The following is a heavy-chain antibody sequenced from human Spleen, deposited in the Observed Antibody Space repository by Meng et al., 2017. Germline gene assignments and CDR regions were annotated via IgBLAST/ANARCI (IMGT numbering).Heavy chain of an antibody. V-gene: IGHV4-34*01. CDR3: ARGPTTMAHDFDY. Sequence: QVQLQQWGAGRLKPSETLSLTCVVSGGSFSDYYWSWIRQPPGKGLEWIGEINHSGSTNYNPSLESRATISVDTSQNKLSLNLRFVTAADSAVYYCARGPTTMAHDFDYWGQGTLVTVSS. D-gene: IGHD4-11*01. J-gene: IGHJ4*02. CDR1: GGSFSDYY. CDR2: INHSGST.